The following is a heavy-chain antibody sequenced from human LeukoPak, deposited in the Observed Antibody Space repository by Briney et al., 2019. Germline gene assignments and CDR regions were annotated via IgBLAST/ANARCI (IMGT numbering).Heavy chain of an antibody. V-gene: IGHV4-59*01. D-gene: IGHD2-15*01. CDR1: GGSISSYY. J-gene: IGHJ6*02. CDR2: IYYSGST. CDR3: ARDQWGYCSGGSCRHTYYYYGMDV. Sequence: PSETLSLTCTVSGGSISSYYWSWIRQPPGKGLEWIGYIYYSGSTNYNPSLKSRVTISVDTSKNQFSLKLSSVTAADTAVYYCARDQWGYCSGGSCRHTYYYYGMDVWGQGTTVTVSS.